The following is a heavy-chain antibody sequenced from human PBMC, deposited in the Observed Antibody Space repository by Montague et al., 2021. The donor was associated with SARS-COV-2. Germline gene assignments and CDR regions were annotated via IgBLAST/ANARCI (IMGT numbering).Heavy chain of an antibody. CDR2: IYHSGST. Sequence: SETLSLTCAVSGGSIRSNNWWSWVRQPPGKGLEWIGEIYHSGSTNYNPSLTSRVTVSVDKSENQFSLKLNSLTAADTAVYYCARTGGLRGSRWSSKYGYFDLWGRGTLVTVSS. D-gene: IGHD6-13*01. V-gene: IGHV4-4*02. CDR1: GGSIRSNNW. J-gene: IGHJ2*01. CDR3: ARTGGLRGSRWSSKYGYFDL.